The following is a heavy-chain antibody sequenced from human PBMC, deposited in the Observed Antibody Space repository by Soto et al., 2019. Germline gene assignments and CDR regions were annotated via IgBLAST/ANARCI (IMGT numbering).Heavy chain of an antibody. CDR2: IIPIFGTA. CDR1: GGTFSSYS. V-gene: IGHV1-69*01. Sequence: SVNVSFKASGGTFSSYSISWVRQAPGQWLELMGGIIPIFGTANYAHKFQGRVTITADECTSTDYMELSSPSSEDTAVYYCERRPRXLARHFFDYLGHGTLVT. CDR3: ERRPRXLARHFFDY. J-gene: IGHJ4*01.